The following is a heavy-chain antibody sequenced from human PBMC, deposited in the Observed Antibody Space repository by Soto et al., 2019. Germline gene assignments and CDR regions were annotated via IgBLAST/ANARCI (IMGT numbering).Heavy chain of an antibody. D-gene: IGHD3-10*01. Sequence: ASVKVSCKASGYTFTSYDINWVRQATGQGLEWMGWMNPNSGNTGYAQKFQGRVTMTRNTSISTAYMELSSLRSEDTAVYYCARVGSGSYGAEYYYMDVWGKGTTVTVS. CDR2: MNPNSGNT. CDR1: GYTFTSYD. CDR3: ARVGSGSYGAEYYYMDV. J-gene: IGHJ6*03. V-gene: IGHV1-8*01.